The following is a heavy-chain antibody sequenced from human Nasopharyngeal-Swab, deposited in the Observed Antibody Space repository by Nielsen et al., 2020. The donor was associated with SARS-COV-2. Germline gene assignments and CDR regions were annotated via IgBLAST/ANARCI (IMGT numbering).Heavy chain of an antibody. V-gene: IGHV1-2*04. CDR1: GYTFTGYY. CDR2: INPNSGGT. CDR3: ARDPIAVAGHDAFDI. J-gene: IGHJ3*02. D-gene: IGHD6-19*01. Sequence: ASVKVSCKASGYTFTGYYMHWVRQAPGQGLEGMGWINPNSGGTNYAQKIQGWVTMTRGTSISTAYMELSRLRSDDTAVYYCARDPIAVAGHDAFDIWGQGTMVTVSS.